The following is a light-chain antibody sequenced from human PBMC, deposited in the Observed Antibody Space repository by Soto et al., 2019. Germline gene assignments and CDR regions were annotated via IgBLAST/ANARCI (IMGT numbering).Light chain of an antibody. J-gene: IGKJ4*01. V-gene: IGKV3-11*01. Sequence: EMGLTQSPATLSLSPRERATLSCRASQSVSTSLAWYQQKPGQAPRLLIYDASNRATGIPARFSGSGSGTDFTLSISSLEPEDFAVYFCQQRAIWLTFGGGTKVDIK. CDR3: QQRAIWLT. CDR1: QSVSTS. CDR2: DAS.